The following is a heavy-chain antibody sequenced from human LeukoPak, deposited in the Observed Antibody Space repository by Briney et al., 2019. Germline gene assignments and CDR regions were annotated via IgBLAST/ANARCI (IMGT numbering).Heavy chain of an antibody. Sequence: ASVKVSCKASGYTFTSYGISWVRQAPGQGLEWMGWISAYNGNTNYAQKLQGRVTMTTDTSTSTAYMELRSLRSEDTDVYCAXXXXXXXXXXXXFYFYFGLDVWGQGTTVTVSS. CDR1: GYTFTSYG. V-gene: IGHV1-18*01. CDR2: ISAYNGNT. CDR3: XXXXXXXXXXXXFYFYFGLDV. J-gene: IGHJ6*02.